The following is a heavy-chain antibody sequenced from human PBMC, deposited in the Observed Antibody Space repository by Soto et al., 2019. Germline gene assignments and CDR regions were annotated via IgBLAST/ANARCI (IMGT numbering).Heavy chain of an antibody. Sequence: PGESLKISCKGSGYNFAGYWIGWVRQMPGKGLELMGIIYPGDSDTRYRPSFQGQVTISADKSISSAYLQWSSLRASDTAMYYCARGGASTRTFDYWGQGPPAPVSP. CDR3: ARGGASTRTFDY. J-gene: IGHJ4*02. V-gene: IGHV5-51*01. D-gene: IGHD1-1*01. CDR1: GYNFAGYW. CDR2: IYPGDSDT.